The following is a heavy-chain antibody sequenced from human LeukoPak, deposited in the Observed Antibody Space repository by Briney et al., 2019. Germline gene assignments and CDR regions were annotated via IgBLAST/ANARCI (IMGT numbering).Heavy chain of an antibody. CDR3: TRDLNPYSSSWYITRY. J-gene: IGHJ4*02. Sequence: GGSLRLSCTTSGFTFGDYAMSWVRQAPGKGLEWVGFIRTKAYAGTTEYAASVKGRFTISRDDSKSIAFLQMNSLKTEDTAVYYCTRDLNPYSSSWYITRYWGQGTLVTVSS. V-gene: IGHV3-49*04. CDR2: IRTKAYAGTT. CDR1: GFTFGDYA. D-gene: IGHD6-13*01.